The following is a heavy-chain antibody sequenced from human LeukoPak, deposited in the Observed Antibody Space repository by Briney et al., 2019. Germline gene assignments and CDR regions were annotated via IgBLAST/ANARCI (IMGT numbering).Heavy chain of an antibody. CDR2: ISGSGGST. J-gene: IGHJ4*02. CDR1: GFTFSSSA. Sequence: GGSLRLSCAASGFTFSSSAMSWVRQAPGKGLEWVSTISGSGGSTYCADSVKGRFTISRDNAKNSLYLQMNSLRAEDTAVYYCASLAVTFFDYWGQGTLVTVSS. V-gene: IGHV3-23*01. D-gene: IGHD6-19*01. CDR3: ASLAVTFFDY.